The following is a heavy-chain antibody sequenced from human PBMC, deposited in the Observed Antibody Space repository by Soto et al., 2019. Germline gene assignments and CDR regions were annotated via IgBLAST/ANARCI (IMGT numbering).Heavy chain of an antibody. CDR3: ARRERLGDEGGSYYNHLGMDV. J-gene: IGHJ6*02. CDR1: GYSFSSYW. D-gene: IGHD3-10*01. CDR2: IYPGDSDS. Sequence: GESLKISCKGSGYSFSSYWIGWVRQMPGKGLEWMGIIYPGDSDSKYSPSFQGQVTISADRSINTAFLKWSSLKASDTAMYYCARRERLGDEGGSYYNHLGMDVWGQGTTVTVSS. V-gene: IGHV5-51*01.